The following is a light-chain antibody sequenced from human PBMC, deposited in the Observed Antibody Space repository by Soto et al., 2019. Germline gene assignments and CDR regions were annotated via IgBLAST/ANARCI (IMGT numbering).Light chain of an antibody. J-gene: IGLJ1*01. CDR1: SSNIGNNY. CDR3: GTWDSSLSATLYV. V-gene: IGLV1-51*01. Sequence: QSALTQPPSVSAAPGQKVTISCSGSSSNIGNNYVSWYQQLPGTAPKLLFYDNNKRPSGIPDRFPGSKSGTSATLGITGLQTGDEAVYYCGTWDSSLSATLYVLGPGTKVTVL. CDR2: DNN.